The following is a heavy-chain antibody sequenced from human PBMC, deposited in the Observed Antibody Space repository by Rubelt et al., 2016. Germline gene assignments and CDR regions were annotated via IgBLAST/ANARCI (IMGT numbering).Heavy chain of an antibody. CDR1: GFTFSNAW. Sequence: SLRLSCAASGFTFSNAWMSWVRQAPGKGLEWVGRIKSKTDGGTTVYAARVKGRFTISRDDSKNTLYLQMNSLKTEDTAVYYCTTDRYYYDSSGFPWFDPWGQGTLVTVSS. CDR3: TTDRYYYDSSGFPWFDP. J-gene: IGHJ5*02. V-gene: IGHV3-15*01. D-gene: IGHD3-22*01. CDR2: IKSKTDGGTT.